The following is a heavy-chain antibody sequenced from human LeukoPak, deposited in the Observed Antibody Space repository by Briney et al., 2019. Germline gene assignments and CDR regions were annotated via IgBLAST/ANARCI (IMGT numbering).Heavy chain of an antibody. CDR1: GGTFSSYA. D-gene: IGHD3-10*01. Sequence: SVKVSCKASGGTFSSYAISWVRQAPGQGLEWMGRIIPILGIANYAQKFQGRVTITADKSTSTAYMELSSLRSEDTAVYYCARDLADQGVLLWFGEFRPPWEWGQGTLVTVSS. V-gene: IGHV1-69*04. CDR3: ARDLADQGVLLWFGEFRPPWE. CDR2: IIPILGIA. J-gene: IGHJ4*02.